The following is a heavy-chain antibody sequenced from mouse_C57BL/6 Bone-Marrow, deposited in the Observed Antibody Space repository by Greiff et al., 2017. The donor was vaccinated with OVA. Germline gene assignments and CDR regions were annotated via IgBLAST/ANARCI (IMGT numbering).Heavy chain of an antibody. J-gene: IGHJ3*01. Sequence: VQLQQPGAELVMPGASVKLSCKASGYTFTSYWMHWVKQRPGQGLEWIGEIDPSDSYTNYNQKFKGKSTLTVDKSSSTAYMQLSSLTSEDSAVYYSARRSSGYDRAWFAYWGQGTLVTVSA. CDR2: IDPSDSYT. D-gene: IGHD2-2*01. V-gene: IGHV1-69*01. CDR1: GYTFTSYW. CDR3: ARRSSGYDRAWFAY.